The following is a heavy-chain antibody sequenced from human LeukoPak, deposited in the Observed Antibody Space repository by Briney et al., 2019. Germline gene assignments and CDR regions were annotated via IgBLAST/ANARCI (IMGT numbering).Heavy chain of an antibody. CDR3: ARGSTYYDSSGQVPFDY. J-gene: IGHJ4*02. V-gene: IGHV3-48*01. CDR2: ISSSSSTI. Sequence: GGSLRLSCAASGFTFSTYSMNWVRQAPGKGLEWVSYISSSSSTIYYADSVKGRFTISTDNAKNSLYLQMTSLRAEDTAVYYCARGSTYYDSSGQVPFDYWGQGTLVTVSS. CDR1: GFTFSTYS. D-gene: IGHD3-22*01.